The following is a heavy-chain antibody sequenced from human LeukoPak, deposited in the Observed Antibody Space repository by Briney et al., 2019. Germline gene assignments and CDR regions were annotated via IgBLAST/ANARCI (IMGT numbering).Heavy chain of an antibody. CDR2: ISYDGSNK. J-gene: IGHJ4*02. CDR3: ARDGLSSSWFIYYFDY. Sequence: GGSLRLSCAASGFTFSSYAMHWVRQAPGKGLEWVAVISYDGSNKYYADSVKGRFTISRDNSKNTLYLQMNSLRAEDTAVYYCARDGLSSSWFIYYFDYWGQGTLVTVSS. D-gene: IGHD6-13*01. CDR1: GFTFSSYA. V-gene: IGHV3-30-3*01.